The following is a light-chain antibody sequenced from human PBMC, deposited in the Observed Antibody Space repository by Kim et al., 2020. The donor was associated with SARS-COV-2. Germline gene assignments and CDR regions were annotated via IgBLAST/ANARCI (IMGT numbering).Light chain of an antibody. CDR2: DSS. J-gene: IGKJ4*01. Sequence: EIVLTQSPATLSLSPGERAALSCRASQSVGRSLAWYQQRPGQAPRLLIYDSSNRVTGIPARFSGSGSGTDFTLTISSLEPEDFAVYYCQQRSNWPLTFGGGTKVDIK. CDR1: QSVGRS. CDR3: QQRSNWPLT. V-gene: IGKV3-11*01.